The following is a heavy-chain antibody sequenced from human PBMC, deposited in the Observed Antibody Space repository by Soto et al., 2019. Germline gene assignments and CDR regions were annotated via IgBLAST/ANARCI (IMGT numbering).Heavy chain of an antibody. CDR1: GFTFSNAW. J-gene: IGHJ6*02. V-gene: IGHV3-15*07. CDR2: IKSKTDGGTT. Sequence: EVQLVESGGGLVKPGGSLRLSCAASGFTFSNAWMNWVRQAPGKGLEWVGRIKSKTDGGTTDYAAPVKGRFTISRDDSENTLYLQMNSLKTEDTAVYYCTTFSSWSSYYHYGMDVWGQGTTVTVSS. CDR3: TTFSSWSSYYHYGMDV. D-gene: IGHD6-13*01.